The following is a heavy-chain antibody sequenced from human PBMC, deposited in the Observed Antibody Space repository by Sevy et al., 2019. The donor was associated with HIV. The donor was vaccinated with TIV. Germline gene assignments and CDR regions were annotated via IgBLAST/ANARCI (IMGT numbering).Heavy chain of an antibody. CDR3: AKTGRVGLGTWLDP. D-gene: IGHD3-16*01. J-gene: IGHJ5*02. Sequence: ASVKVSCKASGGTFNNYAISWVRQAPGQGLEWMGGIISIFGTTNYAQKFQGRVTITADESTKTAYMELSSLRSEDTAMYYCAKTGRVGLGTWLDPWGQGTLVTVSS. CDR1: GGTFNNYA. V-gene: IGHV1-69*13. CDR2: IISIFGTT.